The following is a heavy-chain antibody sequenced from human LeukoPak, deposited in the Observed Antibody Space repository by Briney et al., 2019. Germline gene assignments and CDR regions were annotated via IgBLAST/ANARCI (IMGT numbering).Heavy chain of an antibody. CDR1: GFTFSSYW. V-gene: IGHV3-74*01. CDR3: ARVAYGNAFDI. D-gene: IGHD4-17*01. J-gene: IGHJ3*02. CDR2: IHSDGITT. Sequence: GGSLRLSCAASGFTFSSYWMHWVRQAPGRGLVWVSRIHSDGITTNYADSVKGRFTISRDNAKNTLYLQMNSLRAEDTAVYYCARVAYGNAFDIWGQGTMVTVSS.